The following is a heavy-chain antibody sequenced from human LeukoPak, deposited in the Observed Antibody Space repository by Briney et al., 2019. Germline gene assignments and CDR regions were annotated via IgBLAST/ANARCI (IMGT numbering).Heavy chain of an antibody. CDR3: ARGGQYCSSTSCYSYYYMDV. J-gene: IGHJ6*03. V-gene: IGHV1-18*01. CDR1: GYTFTSYG. Sequence: ASVKVSCKASGYTFTSYGISWVRQAPGQGLEWMGWISAYNGNTNYAQKLQGRVTMTTDTSTSTAYMELRSLRPDDTAVYYCARGGQYCSSTSCYSYYYMDVWGKGTTVTVSS. D-gene: IGHD2-2*01. CDR2: ISAYNGNT.